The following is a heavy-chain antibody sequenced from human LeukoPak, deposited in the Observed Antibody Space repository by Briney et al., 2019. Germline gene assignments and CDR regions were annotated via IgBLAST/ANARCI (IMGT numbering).Heavy chain of an antibody. CDR3: ARRAGDHYYFDY. CDR1: GYTFNSYY. J-gene: IGHJ4*02. V-gene: IGHV1-46*02. D-gene: IGHD7-27*01. CDR2: INPSSGST. Sequence: ASVKVSCKASGYTFNSYYMHWVRQAPGQGLEWMGIINPSSGSTSYAQKFQDRVKMTRDTSRSTVYMELSSLRSEDTAVYYCARRAGDHYYFDYWGQGTLVTVSS.